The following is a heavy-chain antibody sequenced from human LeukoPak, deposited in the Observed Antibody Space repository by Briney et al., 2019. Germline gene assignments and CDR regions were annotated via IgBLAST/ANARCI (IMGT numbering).Heavy chain of an antibody. D-gene: IGHD3-9*01. J-gene: IGHJ4*02. CDR3: ARLYFDSTYYFDY. V-gene: IGHV4-31*03. Sequence: PSETLSLTCTVSGGSISSGGYHWSWIRQHPGKGLEWIGYIYYSGSTYYNPSLKSRVTISVDTSKNQFSLKLSSVTAADTAVYYCARLYFDSTYYFDYWGQGTLVTVSS. CDR1: GGSISSGGYH. CDR2: IYYSGST.